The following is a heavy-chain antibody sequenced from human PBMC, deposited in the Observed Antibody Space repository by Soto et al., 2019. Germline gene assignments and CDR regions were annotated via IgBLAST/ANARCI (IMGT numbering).Heavy chain of an antibody. Sequence: GGSLRLSCAASGFTFSSYAMHWVRQAPGKGLEWVAVISYDGSNKYYADSVKGRFNISRDNSKNTLYLQMNSLRAEDTAVYYCARESRTTVTRRWGYGMDVWGQGTTVTVSS. CDR3: ARESRTTVTRRWGYGMDV. V-gene: IGHV3-30-3*01. J-gene: IGHJ6*02. CDR2: ISYDGSNK. D-gene: IGHD4-17*01. CDR1: GFTFSSYA.